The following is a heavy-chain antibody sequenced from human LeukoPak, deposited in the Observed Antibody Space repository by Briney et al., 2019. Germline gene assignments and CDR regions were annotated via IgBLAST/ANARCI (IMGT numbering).Heavy chain of an antibody. J-gene: IGHJ4*02. CDR3: ARGAVRGGTNFDY. CDR1: GDSVSGSPAV. D-gene: IGHD3-10*01. CDR2: AYYRSKWYI. V-gene: IGHV6-1*01. Sequence: SQTLSLTCALSGDSVSGSPAVWNWLRPSPSRGLEWLGRAYYRSKWYIDHAVSVKGRITITPDTSKHKFSLQLNSVTPEYTAVYYCARGAVRGGTNFDYWGQGTLVTVSS.